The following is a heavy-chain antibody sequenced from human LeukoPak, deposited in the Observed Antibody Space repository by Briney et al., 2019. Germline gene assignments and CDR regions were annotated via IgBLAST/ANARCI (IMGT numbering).Heavy chain of an antibody. Sequence: GGSLRLSCAASGFTFSSYGMHWVRQAPGKGLEWVAVIWYDGSNKYYADSVKGRFTISRDNSKNTLYLQMNSLRAEDTAVYYCAKDAQGNYFDYWGQGTLVTVSS. J-gene: IGHJ4*02. CDR2: IWYDGSNK. CDR1: GFTFSSYG. CDR3: AKDAQGNYFDY. V-gene: IGHV3-30*02.